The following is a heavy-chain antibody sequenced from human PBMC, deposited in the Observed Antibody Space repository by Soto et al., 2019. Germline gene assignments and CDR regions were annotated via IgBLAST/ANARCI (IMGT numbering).Heavy chain of an antibody. V-gene: IGHV3-30*18. D-gene: IGHD3-22*01. Sequence: GGSLRLSCAGSGFTFSTYGMHWVRQAPGKGLEWVAVVSYDGISKYYADSVKGRFNIFRDNSESALYLQMNNLRTEDTAVYFCAKDHRTPGPLYYDSSDFLPRDSWGQGALVTVSS. J-gene: IGHJ4*02. CDR3: AKDHRTPGPLYYDSSDFLPRDS. CDR1: GFTFSTYG. CDR2: VSYDGISK.